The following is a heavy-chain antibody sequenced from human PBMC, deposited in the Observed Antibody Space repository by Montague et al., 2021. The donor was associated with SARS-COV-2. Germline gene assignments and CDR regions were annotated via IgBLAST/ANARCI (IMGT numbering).Heavy chain of an antibody. J-gene: IGHJ5*02. V-gene: IGHV4-39*01. D-gene: IGHD2-2*01. CDR2: IYYSGST. CDR1: GGSISSSSYY. CDR3: ARQGDQLLLEYWFDP. Sequence: SETLSLTCTVSGGSISSSSYYWGWIRQPPGKGLGWIGSIYYSGSTYYNPSLKSRVTISVDTSKNQFSLKLSSVTAADTAVYYCARQGDQLLLEYWFDPWGQGTLVTVSS.